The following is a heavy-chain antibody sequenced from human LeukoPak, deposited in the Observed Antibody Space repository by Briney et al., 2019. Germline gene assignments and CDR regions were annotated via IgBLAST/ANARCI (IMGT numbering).Heavy chain of an antibody. J-gene: IGHJ4*02. CDR1: GYSFTSYW. CDR2: IYPGDSDT. Sequence: GESLKISCKGSGYSFTSYWIGWVRQMPGKGLEWMGIIYPGDSDTRYSPSFQGQVTISADKSIRTAYLQWSSLKASDTAMYYCAIRPRCREIDYWVEGSLVTVCS. CDR3: AIRPRCREIDY. D-gene: IGHD1-26*01. V-gene: IGHV5-51*01.